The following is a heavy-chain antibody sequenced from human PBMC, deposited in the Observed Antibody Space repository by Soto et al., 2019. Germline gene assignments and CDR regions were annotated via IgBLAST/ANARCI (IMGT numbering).Heavy chain of an antibody. CDR1: GGSISSGGYF. V-gene: IGHV4-31*03. CDR2: IYYSGRT. CDR3: ARFAKEENPKVGSWYYFDY. J-gene: IGHJ4*02. Sequence: QVQLQESGPGLVKPSQTLSLTCTVSGGSISSGGYFWSWVRQHPGKGLEWIGNIYYSGRTYYNPSLKSRVTISVDTSKKQFSLNLSSVTAADTAVYYCARFAKEENPKVGSWYYFDYWGQGTRVTVSS. D-gene: IGHD6-13*01.